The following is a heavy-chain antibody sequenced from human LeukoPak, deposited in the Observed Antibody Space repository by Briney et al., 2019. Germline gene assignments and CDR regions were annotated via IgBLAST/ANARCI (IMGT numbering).Heavy chain of an antibody. CDR2: ISGDGSIT. V-gene: IGHV3-74*03. J-gene: IGHJ4*02. D-gene: IGHD2/OR15-2a*01. CDR1: GFSFSSHW. CDR3: AKIVTTR. Sequence: GGSLRLSCAASGFSFSSHWMHWVRQAPGKGLVWVSRISGDGSITTYADSVKGRFTISRDNAKNTLYLQMNSLRAEDTAVYYRAKIVTTRWGQRTLVTVSS.